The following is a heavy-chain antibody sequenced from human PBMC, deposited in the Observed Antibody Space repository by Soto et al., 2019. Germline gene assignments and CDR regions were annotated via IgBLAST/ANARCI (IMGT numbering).Heavy chain of an antibody. D-gene: IGHD3-3*02. CDR3: ARDFTFFSGTILPDYYYMDV. J-gene: IGHJ6*03. CDR1: GDSVSSNSAA. Sequence: PSQTLSLTCAISGDSVSSNSAAWNWIRQSPSRGLEWLGRTYYRSKWYNDYAVSVKSRITINPDTSKNQFSLQLNSVTPEDTAVYSCARDFTFFSGTILPDYYYMDVSGKGTTVTVSS. V-gene: IGHV6-1*01. CDR2: TYYRSKWYN.